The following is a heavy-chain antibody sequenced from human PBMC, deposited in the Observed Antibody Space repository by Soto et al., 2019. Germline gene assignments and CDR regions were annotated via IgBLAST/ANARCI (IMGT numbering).Heavy chain of an antibody. CDR1: GGTFSSYS. CDR3: ARGKAEITIFGVVIRDYYYYGMDV. J-gene: IGHJ6*02. V-gene: IGHV1-69*06. D-gene: IGHD3-3*01. Sequence: SVKVSCKASGGTFSSYSISWVRQAPGQGLEWMGGIIPIFGTANYAQKFQGRVTITADKSTSTAYMELSSLRSEDTAVYYCARGKAEITIFGVVIRDYYYYGMDVWGQGTTVTVSS. CDR2: IIPIFGTA.